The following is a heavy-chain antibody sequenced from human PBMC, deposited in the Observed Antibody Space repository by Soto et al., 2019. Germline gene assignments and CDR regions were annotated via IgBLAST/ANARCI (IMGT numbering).Heavy chain of an antibody. J-gene: IGHJ4*02. CDR2: INDRGDLR. CDR3: AKAFGDWYPFEK. Sequence: PGGSLRLSCVASGFTFGSYAMSWVRRAPGKGLEWVSTINDRGDLRYYADSVRGRFTISRDNSKNTLYLQVDNLRAEDTARYHCAKAFGDWYPFEKWGLGALVTVS. D-gene: IGHD6-19*01. V-gene: IGHV3-23*01. CDR1: GFTFGSYA.